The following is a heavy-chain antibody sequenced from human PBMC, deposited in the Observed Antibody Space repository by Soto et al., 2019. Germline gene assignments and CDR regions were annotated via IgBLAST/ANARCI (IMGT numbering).Heavy chain of an antibody. Sequence: QLQLQESGPGLVKPSETLSLTCIVSGGSISSSSYYWGWIRQPPGKGLEWIGSIYYSGSTYYNPSLKSRVTISVDTSKNQFSLKLSSVTAADTAVYYCARQDVVVVAATHYYYYGMDVWGQGTTVTVSS. CDR2: IYYSGST. D-gene: IGHD2-15*01. J-gene: IGHJ6*02. V-gene: IGHV4-39*01. CDR1: GGSISSSSYY. CDR3: ARQDVVVVAATHYYYYGMDV.